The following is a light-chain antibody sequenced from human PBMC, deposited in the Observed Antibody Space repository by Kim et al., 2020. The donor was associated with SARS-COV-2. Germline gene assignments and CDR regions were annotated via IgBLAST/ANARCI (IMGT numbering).Light chain of an antibody. J-gene: IGKJ2*01. CDR2: AAS. CDR3: QQSYSTPYT. Sequence: SASVVDRVPITCRASQSISSYLNWYQQKPGNAPKLLIYAASSLQSVVPSRFSGSGSGTDFTLTISSLQPEDFATYYCQQSYSTPYTFGQGTKLEI. CDR1: QSISSY. V-gene: IGKV1-39*01.